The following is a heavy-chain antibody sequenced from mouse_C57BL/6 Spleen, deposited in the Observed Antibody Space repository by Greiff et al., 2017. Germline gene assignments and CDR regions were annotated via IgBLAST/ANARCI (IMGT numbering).Heavy chain of an antibody. CDR2: IYPGDGDT. D-gene: IGHD2-4*01. CDR1: GYAFSSSW. V-gene: IGHV1-82*01. J-gene: IGHJ3*01. CDR3: ARRSIYYDYDAFAY. Sequence: VMLVESGPELVKPGASVKISCKASGYAFSSSWMNWVKQRPGKGLEWIGRIYPGDGDTNYNGKFKGKATLTADKSSSTAYMQLSSLTSEDSAVYFCARRSIYYDYDAFAYWGQGTLVTVSA.